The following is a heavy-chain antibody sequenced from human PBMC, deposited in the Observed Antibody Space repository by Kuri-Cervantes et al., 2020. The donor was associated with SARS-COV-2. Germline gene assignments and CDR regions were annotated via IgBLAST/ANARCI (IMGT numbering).Heavy chain of an antibody. CDR1: GFSFSSYA. CDR3: AQDVSQLGRACRY. V-gene: IGHV3-23*01. D-gene: IGHD6-6*01. Sequence: GGSLRLSCAASGFSFSSYAMSWVRQAPGKGLEWVSAISGSGDNTYYADSVKGRFTISRDNSQNTVYLQMNGLRGEDTALYYCAQDVSQLGRACRYWGQGTLVTVSS. J-gene: IGHJ4*02. CDR2: ISGSGDNT.